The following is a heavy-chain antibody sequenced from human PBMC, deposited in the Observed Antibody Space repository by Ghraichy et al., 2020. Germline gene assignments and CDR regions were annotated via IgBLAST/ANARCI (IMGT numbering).Heavy chain of an antibody. D-gene: IGHD6-19*01. CDR3: ARDRYIAVAGVYAFDI. Sequence: SETLSLTCTVSGGSISSYYWSWIRQPPGKGLEWIGYIYYSGSTNYNPSLKSRVTISVDTSKNQFSLKLSSVTAADTAVYYCARDRYIAVAGVYAFDIWGQGTMVTVSS. CDR1: GGSISSYY. CDR2: IYYSGST. V-gene: IGHV4-59*01. J-gene: IGHJ3*02.